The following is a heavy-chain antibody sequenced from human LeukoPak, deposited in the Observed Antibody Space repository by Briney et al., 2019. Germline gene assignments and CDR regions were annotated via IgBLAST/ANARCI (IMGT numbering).Heavy chain of an antibody. CDR1: GGSISSYY. Sequence: PSETLSLTCTVSGGSISSYYWSWIRQPPGKGLEWIGCIYYSGSTNYNPPLKSRVTISVDTSKNQFSLKLSSVTAADTAVYYCARDSPGYCSGGSCYSGWFDPWGQGTLVTVSS. J-gene: IGHJ5*02. CDR3: ARDSPGYCSGGSCYSGWFDP. V-gene: IGHV4-59*01. D-gene: IGHD2-15*01. CDR2: IYYSGST.